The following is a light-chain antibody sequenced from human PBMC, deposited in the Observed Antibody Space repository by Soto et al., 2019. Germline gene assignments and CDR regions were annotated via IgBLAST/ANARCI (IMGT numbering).Light chain of an antibody. Sequence: QSALTQSASVSGSPGQSITISRTGTSSDVGSYNLVSWYQQHPGKAPKLMIYEGTKRPSGVSNRFSGSKSGNTASLTISGLQAEDEADYYCCSYAGTSTYYVFGTGTKLTVL. CDR3: CSYAGTSTYYV. CDR2: EGT. V-gene: IGLV2-23*01. CDR1: SSDVGSYNL. J-gene: IGLJ1*01.